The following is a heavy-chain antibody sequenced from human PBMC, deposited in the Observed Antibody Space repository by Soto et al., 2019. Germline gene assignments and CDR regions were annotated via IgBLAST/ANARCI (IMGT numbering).Heavy chain of an antibody. J-gene: IGHJ4*02. CDR3: ARVGELYSYGFWPLFDY. CDR2: INAGNGNT. Sequence: ASVKVSCKASGYTFTSYAMHWVRQAPGQRLEWMGWINAGNGNTKYSQKFQGRVTITRDTSASTAYMELSSLRSEDTAVYYCARVGELYSYGFWPLFDYWGQGTLVTVSS. V-gene: IGHV1-3*01. D-gene: IGHD5-18*01. CDR1: GYTFTSYA.